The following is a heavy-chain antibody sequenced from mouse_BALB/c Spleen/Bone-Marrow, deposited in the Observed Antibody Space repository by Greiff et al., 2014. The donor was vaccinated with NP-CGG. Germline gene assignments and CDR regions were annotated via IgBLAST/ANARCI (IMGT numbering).Heavy chain of an antibody. J-gene: IGHJ2*01. D-gene: IGHD1-1*01. CDR1: GYKFTDYA. Sequence: VHLVESGPELVRPGVSVKISCKGSGYKFTDYAMHWVKQSHAKSLEWIGLISTYSGNTHYNQKFKGKATMTVDKSSSTAYMELARLTSEDSAIYYCARNFYGSAYFDFWGQGSTLTVSS. CDR3: ARNFYGSAYFDF. V-gene: IGHV1-67*01. CDR2: ISTYSGNT.